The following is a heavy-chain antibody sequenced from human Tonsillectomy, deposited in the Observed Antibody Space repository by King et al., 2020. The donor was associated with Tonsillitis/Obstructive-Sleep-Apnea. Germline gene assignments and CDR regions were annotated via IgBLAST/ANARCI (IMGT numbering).Heavy chain of an antibody. CDR2: INPNSGGT. Sequence: QLVQSGAEMKKPGASVKVSCKASGYTFTDYYMHWVRQAPGQGLEWMGWINPNSGGTDSAQKFRGRVTMTRDTSISTAYMELSSLTSDDTAVYYCARGPRGYSYGSVDYWGQGTLVTVSS. D-gene: IGHD5-18*01. J-gene: IGHJ4*02. CDR1: GYTFTDYY. CDR3: ARGPRGYSYGSVDY. V-gene: IGHV1-2*02.